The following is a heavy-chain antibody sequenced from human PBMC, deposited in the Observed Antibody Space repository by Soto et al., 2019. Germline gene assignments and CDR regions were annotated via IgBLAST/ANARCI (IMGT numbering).Heavy chain of an antibody. V-gene: IGHV4-34*01. D-gene: IGHD3-22*01. CDR1: GGSFSGYY. CDR2: INHRGIT. CDR3: ARALGTMTP. Sequence: QVQLQQWGAGLLKPSETLSLTCAVHGGSFSGYYWTWIRQPPGKGLEWIGEINHRGITTYSPSLKSRVTISVDTSKSQFSLKLSSVTAADTAVYYCARALGTMTPWGQGTLVTVSS. J-gene: IGHJ5*02.